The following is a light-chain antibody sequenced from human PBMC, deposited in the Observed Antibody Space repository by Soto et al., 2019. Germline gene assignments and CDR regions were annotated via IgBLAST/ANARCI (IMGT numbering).Light chain of an antibody. CDR3: QQYNKWPWT. Sequence: EIVMTQSPATLSVSPGEGATLSCSASQSVDYDLAWYRQKPGQAPSLLVYDASTRATGVPARFSGSGSGTEFTLTINSLQSDDFAVYCCQQYNKWPWTFGRGTKVEI. J-gene: IGKJ1*01. CDR2: DAS. V-gene: IGKV3-15*01. CDR1: QSVDYD.